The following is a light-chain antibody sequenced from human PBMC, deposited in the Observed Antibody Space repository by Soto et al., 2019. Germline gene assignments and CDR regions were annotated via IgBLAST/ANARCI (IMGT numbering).Light chain of an antibody. CDR3: QQSDHLPL. Sequence: DIQMTQSPPSLSASVGDRVTITCQASQDIGNYLNWYQHKPGKAPNLVIYDASNLEIGVPSMFSGSGSGTDFTFTISSLRPEDIATYYCQQSDHLPLFGPGTKVEIK. V-gene: IGKV1-33*01. CDR2: DAS. J-gene: IGKJ3*01. CDR1: QDIGNY.